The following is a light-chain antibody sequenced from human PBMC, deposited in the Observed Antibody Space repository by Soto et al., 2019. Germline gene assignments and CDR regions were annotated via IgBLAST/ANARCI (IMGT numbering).Light chain of an antibody. CDR1: SSDVGSYNY. CDR2: EVS. J-gene: IGLJ1*01. Sequence: QSVLTQPASVSGSPGQSITISCTGTSSDVGSYNYVSWYQLHPGKAPKLMIYEVSNRPSGVSNRFSGSKSGDTASLTISGLQAEDVADYSCSSYTTSPTLYVFGPGNKVTDL. V-gene: IGLV2-14*01. CDR3: SSYTTSPTLYV.